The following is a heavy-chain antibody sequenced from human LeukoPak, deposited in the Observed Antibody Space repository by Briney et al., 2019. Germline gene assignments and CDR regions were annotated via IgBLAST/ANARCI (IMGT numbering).Heavy chain of an antibody. CDR2: INPNSGGT. CDR1: GGTFSSYT. D-gene: IGHD6-19*01. CDR3: ARARLVRVNWFDP. V-gene: IGHV1-2*02. Sequence: ASVKVSCKASGGTFSSYTISWVRQAPGQGLEWMGWINPNSGGTNYAQKFQGRVTMTRDTSISTAYMELSRLRSDDTAVYYCARARLVRVNWFDPWGQGTLVTVSS. J-gene: IGHJ5*02.